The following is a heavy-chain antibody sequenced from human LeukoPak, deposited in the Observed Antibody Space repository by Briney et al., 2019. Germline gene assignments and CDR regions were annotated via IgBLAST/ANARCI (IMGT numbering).Heavy chain of an antibody. CDR3: ARTRVPAATYFDY. CDR2: IYYSGST. CDR1: GGPISSYY. V-gene: IGHV4-59*01. J-gene: IGHJ4*02. D-gene: IGHD2-2*01. Sequence: SETLSLTCAVSGGPISSYYWTWIRQPPGKGLEWIGYIYYSGSTNYNPSLKSRVTISVDTSKNQFSLKLSSVTAADTAVYYCARTRVPAATYFDYWGQGTLVTVSS.